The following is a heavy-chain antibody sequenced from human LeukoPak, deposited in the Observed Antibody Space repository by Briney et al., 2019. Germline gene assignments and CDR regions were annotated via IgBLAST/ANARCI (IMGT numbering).Heavy chain of an antibody. CDR3: ARRRYDFWSGEGGDAFDI. CDR2: IYHSGST. CDR1: GYSISSGYY. J-gene: IGHJ3*02. V-gene: IGHV4-38-2*01. D-gene: IGHD3-3*01. Sequence: SETLSLTCAVSGYSISSGYYWGWIRQPPGKGLEWIGSIYHSGSTYYNPSLRSRVTISVDTSKNQFSLKLSSVTAADTAVYCCARRRYDFWSGEGGDAFDIWGQGTMVTVSS.